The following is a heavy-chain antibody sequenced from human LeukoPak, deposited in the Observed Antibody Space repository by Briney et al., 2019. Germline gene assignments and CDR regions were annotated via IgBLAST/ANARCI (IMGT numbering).Heavy chain of an antibody. J-gene: IGHJ4*02. CDR2: IYYSGST. D-gene: IGHD1-26*01. V-gene: IGHV4-59*01. CDR1: GGSISSYY. Sequence: SETLSLTCTVSGGSISSYYWSWIRQPPGKGLEWIGYIYYSGSTNYNPSLKSRVNISVDTSKNQFSLKLSSVTAADTAVYYCATYSGSYEMGSYYFDYWGQGTLVTVSS. CDR3: ATYSGSYEMGSYYFDY.